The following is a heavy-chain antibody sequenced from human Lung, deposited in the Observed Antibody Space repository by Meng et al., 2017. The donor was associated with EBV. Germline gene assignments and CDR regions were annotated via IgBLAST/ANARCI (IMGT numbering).Heavy chain of an antibody. Sequence: QVKWGQSGDVVKEPGSSVNVSCKASGGTFSRYPINWLRQAPGQGLEWMAEIHPKFATTNFAQNFQGRVTLSADESSTTVYMELTSLRSEDTAVYYCAQQLLPMGAFFQHWGQGTLVTVSS. CDR1: GGTFSRYP. J-gene: IGHJ1*01. V-gene: IGHV1-69*01. CDR3: AQQLLPMGAFFQH. D-gene: IGHD2/OR15-2a*01. CDR2: IHPKFATT.